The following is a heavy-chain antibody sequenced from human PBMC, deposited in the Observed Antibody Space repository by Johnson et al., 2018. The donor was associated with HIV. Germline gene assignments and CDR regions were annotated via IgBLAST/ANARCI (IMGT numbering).Heavy chain of an antibody. CDR2: TRNKAHSYTT. J-gene: IGHJ3*02. CDR3: ARVVMITFGGVIALDAFDI. V-gene: IGHV3-72*01. Sequence: VLLVESGGGLVKPGGSLRLSCAASGFTFSDYYMSWIRQAPGKGLEWVGRTRNKAHSYTTEYAASVKGRFTISRDDSKNSLYLQMNSLRAEDTALYYCARVVMITFGGVIALDAFDIWGQGTMVTVSS. D-gene: IGHD3-16*02. CDR1: GFTFSDYY.